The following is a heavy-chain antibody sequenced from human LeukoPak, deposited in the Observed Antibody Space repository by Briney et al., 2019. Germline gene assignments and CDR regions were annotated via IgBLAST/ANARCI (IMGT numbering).Heavy chain of an antibody. CDR3: ARDYLMITFGGVIESFGY. CDR2: ISYDGSNK. D-gene: IGHD3-16*02. V-gene: IGHV3-30*04. Sequence: GGSLRLSCAASGFTFSSYAMHWVRQAPGKGLEWVAVISYDGSNKCYADSVKGRFTISRDNSKNTLYLQMNSLRAEDTAVYYCARDYLMITFGGVIESFGYWGQGTLVTVSS. J-gene: IGHJ4*02. CDR1: GFTFSSYA.